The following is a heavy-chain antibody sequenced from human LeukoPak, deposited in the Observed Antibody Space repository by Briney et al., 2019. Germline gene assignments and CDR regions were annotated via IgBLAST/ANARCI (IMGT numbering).Heavy chain of an antibody. Sequence: GGSLRLSCAASGFTFSSYGMSWVRQAPGKGPEWVSAISGSGGSTYYADSVKGRFTISRDNSKNTLYLQMNSLRAEDTAVYYCAKAGPYSSGWYGLDVWGKGTTVTISS. CDR3: AKAGPYSSGWYGLDV. CDR2: ISGSGGST. D-gene: IGHD6-19*01. V-gene: IGHV3-23*01. CDR1: GFTFSSYG. J-gene: IGHJ6*04.